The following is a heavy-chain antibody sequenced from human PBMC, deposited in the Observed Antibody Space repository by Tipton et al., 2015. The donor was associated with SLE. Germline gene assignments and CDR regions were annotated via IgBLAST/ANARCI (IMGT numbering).Heavy chain of an antibody. CDR1: GYTFTSYG. J-gene: IGHJ4*02. V-gene: IGHV1-18*01. CDR3: ARGDGYNSPIEY. CDR2: ISTYNVNS. D-gene: IGHD5-24*01. Sequence: QLVQSGAEVKQPGASVKVSCQASGYTFTSYGITWVRQAPGHGLEWMGWISTYNVNSNYAHNVRGRVTMTTDTSTSTAYMELRNLRFDDTAVYFRARGDGYNSPIEYWGQGTLVTVSS.